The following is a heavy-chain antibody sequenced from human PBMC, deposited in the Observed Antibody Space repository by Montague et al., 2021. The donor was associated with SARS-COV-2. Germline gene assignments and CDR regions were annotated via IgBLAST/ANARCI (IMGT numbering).Heavy chain of an antibody. Sequence: TLSLTCTVSGGSINSGSYYWSWIRQPAGKGLEWIGRIYTSGSTNYNPSLKSRVTISLDTSKNQFSLKLSSVTAADTAVYYCARDDFRWDFDCWGQGTLVTVSS. J-gene: IGHJ4*02. V-gene: IGHV4-61*02. CDR2: IYTSGST. CDR1: GGSINSGSYY. CDR3: ARDDFRWDFDC. D-gene: IGHD2/OR15-2a*01.